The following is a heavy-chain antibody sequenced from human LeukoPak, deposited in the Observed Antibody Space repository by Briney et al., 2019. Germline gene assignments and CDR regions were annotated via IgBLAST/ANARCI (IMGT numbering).Heavy chain of an antibody. J-gene: IGHJ4*02. CDR1: GFTFSSYS. CDR3: ARDGGYCTGSSCSRPYYFDY. Sequence: GGSLRLSCAASGFTFSSYSMNWVRQAPGKGLEWVSSISSSSSYIYYADSVKGRLTISRDNAKNSLFLQMNILRAEDTAVHYCARDGGYCTGSSCSRPYYFDYWGQGTLVTVSS. V-gene: IGHV3-21*01. D-gene: IGHD2-15*01. CDR2: ISSSSSYI.